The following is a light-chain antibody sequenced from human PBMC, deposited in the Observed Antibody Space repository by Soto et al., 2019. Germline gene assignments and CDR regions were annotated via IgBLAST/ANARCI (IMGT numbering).Light chain of an antibody. J-gene: IGLJ3*02. Sequence: QSALTQPASVSGSPGQSITISCTGTDSDIGDNNYVSWYQQYPGRAPKLMIYEVANRPSGVSDRFSGSKSGNTASLTILGLQAEDEADYYCSAYSVTNTLGVFGGGTKLTVL. V-gene: IGLV2-14*01. CDR3: SAYSVTNTLGV. CDR2: EVA. CDR1: DSDIGDNNY.